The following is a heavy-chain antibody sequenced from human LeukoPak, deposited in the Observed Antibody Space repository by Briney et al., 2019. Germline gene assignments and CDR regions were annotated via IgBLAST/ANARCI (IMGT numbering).Heavy chain of an antibody. D-gene: IGHD1-7*01. CDR1: GGFISSSSYY. CDR2: IYYSGST. V-gene: IGHV4-39*07. J-gene: IGHJ4*02. Sequence: SETLSLTCTVSGGFISSSSYYWGWIRQPPGKGLEWIGSIYYSGSTYYKPSLKSRVTISVDTSKNQFSLKLSSVTAADTAVYYCARDRNWNYGGGFDYWGQGTLVTVSS. CDR3: ARDRNWNYGGGFDY.